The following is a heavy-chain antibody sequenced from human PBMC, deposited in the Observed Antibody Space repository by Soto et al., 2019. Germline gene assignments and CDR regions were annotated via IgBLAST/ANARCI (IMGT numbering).Heavy chain of an antibody. CDR1: GGTFSNYA. V-gene: IGHV1-69*12. CDR3: GRVEAVPGIYNYHGLDV. J-gene: IGHJ6*02. Sequence: QVQLVQSGAEVKKPGSSVRVSCKASGGTFSNYAISWVRQAPGQGLEWMGGIIPIFGTTYYAQKFQGRVTIIADESTTTAYLQLSSLRSEDTAMYYCGRVEAVPGIYNYHGLDVWGQGTAVSVSS. D-gene: IGHD6-19*01. CDR2: IIPIFGTT.